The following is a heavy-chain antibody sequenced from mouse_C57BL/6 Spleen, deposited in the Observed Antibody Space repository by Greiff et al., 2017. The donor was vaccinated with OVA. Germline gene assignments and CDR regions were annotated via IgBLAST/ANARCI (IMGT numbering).Heavy chain of an antibody. CDR2: IYPGSGST. J-gene: IGHJ4*01. V-gene: IGHV1-55*01. CDR1: GYTFTSYW. D-gene: IGHD1-1*01. CDR3: ARAYYYGSSWDAMDY. Sequence: VQLQQPGAELVKPGASVKMSCKASGYTFTSYWITWVKQRPGQGLEWIGDIYPGSGSTNYNEKFKSKATLTVDTSSSTAYMQLSSLTSEDSAVYYCARAYYYGSSWDAMDYWGQGTSVTVSS.